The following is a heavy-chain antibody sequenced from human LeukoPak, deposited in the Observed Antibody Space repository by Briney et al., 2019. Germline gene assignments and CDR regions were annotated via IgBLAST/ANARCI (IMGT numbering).Heavy chain of an antibody. CDR3: AKGLKTAVGPYKGYHYYMDV. J-gene: IGHJ6*03. V-gene: IGHV3-23*01. D-gene: IGHD5-18*01. CDR1: GFAFGSEA. CDR2: ISPGGGTT. Sequence: PGGSLRLSCAVSGFAFGSEAMSWVRQSPARGLEWVASISPGGGTTYYADYVKGRFTISRDNSNNTLYVQMNSLRAEDTAVYYCAKGLKTAVGPYKGYHYYMDVWGKGTTVTVSS.